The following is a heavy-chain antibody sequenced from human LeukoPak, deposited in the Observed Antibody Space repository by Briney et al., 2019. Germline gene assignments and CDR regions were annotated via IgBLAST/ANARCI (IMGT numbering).Heavy chain of an antibody. CDR2: IKYDGSEE. V-gene: IGHV3-7*01. D-gene: IGHD3-22*01. CDR3: ARAGATVYYDSSAYRNNFYYYMDV. Sequence: PGGSLRLSCAASGCTFSSYWMTWVRQAPGKGLEWVANIKYDGSEEYYVDSVKGRFTISRDNAKNSLYLQVNSLRAGDTAVYYWARAGATVYYDSSAYRNNFYYYMDVWGKGTTVTVSS. J-gene: IGHJ6*03. CDR1: GCTFSSYW.